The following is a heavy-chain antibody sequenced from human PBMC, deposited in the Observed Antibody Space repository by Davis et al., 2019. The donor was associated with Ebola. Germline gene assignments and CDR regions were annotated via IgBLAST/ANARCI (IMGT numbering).Heavy chain of an antibody. J-gene: IGHJ3*02. CDR3: VKDRRGSYAFDI. Sequence: GESLKISCSASGFTFNNYAMHWVRQPPGPCLLFVSGINDNGGTTHYADSVKGRFTISRDDSRSTVYLQMSSLTVEDTALYYCVKDRRGSYAFDIWGQGTMVTVSS. D-gene: IGHD1-26*01. CDR2: INDNGGTT. CDR1: GFTFNNYA. V-gene: IGHV3-64D*06.